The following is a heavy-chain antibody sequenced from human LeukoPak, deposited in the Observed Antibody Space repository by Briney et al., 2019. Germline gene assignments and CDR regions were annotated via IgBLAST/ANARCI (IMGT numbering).Heavy chain of an antibody. CDR1: GGSISTYF. J-gene: IGHJ5*02. Sequence: SETLSLTCTLSGGSISTYFWSWIRQPPGKGLEWIGYIYYSGGTNYNPSLKSRVTISVDTSKNQFSLKLSSVTAADTAVYYCARGADYYDTSGYNWFDPWGQGTLVTVSS. CDR3: ARGADYYDTSGYNWFDP. V-gene: IGHV4-59*01. D-gene: IGHD3-22*01. CDR2: IYYSGGT.